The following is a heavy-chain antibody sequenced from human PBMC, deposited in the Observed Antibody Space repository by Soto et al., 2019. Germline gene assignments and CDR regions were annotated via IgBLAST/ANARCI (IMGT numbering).Heavy chain of an antibody. J-gene: IGHJ4*02. D-gene: IGHD6-19*01. CDR3: AHIVVAGLGYYFYY. CDR2: IYWDDDK. V-gene: IGHV2-5*02. CDR1: GFSLSSTRMA. Sequence: QITLKESGPPLVKPTQTLTLTCTFSGFSLSSTRMAVGWIRQPPGKALEWLALIYWDDDKRYSPFLKSRLTIXNXTPXNQVVLTMSHMDPVDTARYYCAHIVVAGLGYYFYYWGQGTLVTVSS.